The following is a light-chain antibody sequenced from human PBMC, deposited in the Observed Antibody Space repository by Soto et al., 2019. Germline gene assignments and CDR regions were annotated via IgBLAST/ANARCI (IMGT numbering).Light chain of an antibody. CDR3: QSYDSSLSGYVI. Sequence: QSVLTQPPSVFGAPGQRVTISCTGSSSNIGTPYDVHWYQQLPGTAPKLLIYGNNNRPSGVPDRFSGSKSGTSASLAITGLQAEDEADYYCQSYDSSLSGYVIFGGGTKVTVL. CDR1: SSNIGTPYD. J-gene: IGLJ2*01. V-gene: IGLV1-40*01. CDR2: GNN.